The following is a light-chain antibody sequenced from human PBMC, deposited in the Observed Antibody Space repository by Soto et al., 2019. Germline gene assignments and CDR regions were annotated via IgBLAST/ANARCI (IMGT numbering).Light chain of an antibody. CDR3: QQRLNWPPG. CDR1: QSVTNY. CDR2: DAS. J-gene: IGKJ1*01. Sequence: EIFLPQSPDTLSLSPGERATLTCRASQSVTNYIARYQQRPGQAPRLLIYDASNRATGVPARFSGSRSGTDFTLTISDLEPADFGLYYCQQRLNWPPGFGQGTKVDI. V-gene: IGKV3-11*01.